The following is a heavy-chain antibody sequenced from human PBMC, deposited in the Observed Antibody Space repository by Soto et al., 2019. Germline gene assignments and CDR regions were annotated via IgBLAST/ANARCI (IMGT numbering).Heavy chain of an antibody. D-gene: IGHD5-12*01. J-gene: IGHJ4*02. Sequence: SETLSLTCTVSGGSISSYYWSWIRQPPGKGLEWIGYIYYSGSTNYNPSLKSRVTISVDTSKNQFSLKLSSVTAADTAVYYCARHGDGYEPPFDYWGQGTLVTVSS. V-gene: IGHV4-59*08. CDR1: GGSISSYY. CDR3: ARHGDGYEPPFDY. CDR2: IYYSGST.